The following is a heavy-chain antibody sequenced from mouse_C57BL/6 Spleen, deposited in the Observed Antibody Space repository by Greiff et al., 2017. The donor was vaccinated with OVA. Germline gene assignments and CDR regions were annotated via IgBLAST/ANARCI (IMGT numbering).Heavy chain of an antibody. Sequence: DVKLVESGGGLVQPGGSMKLSCDASGYTFSNYWMNWVRQSPEKGLEWVAQIRLKSDNYATHYAEYVKGRFTISREDYKSSVYLRMNNLRAEDTGMYYCTGSYYYGSSGYFDYWGQGTTLTVSS. CDR3: TGSYYYGSSGYFDY. D-gene: IGHD1-1*01. V-gene: IGHV6-3*01. CDR1: GYTFSNYW. J-gene: IGHJ2*01. CDR2: IRLKSDNYAT.